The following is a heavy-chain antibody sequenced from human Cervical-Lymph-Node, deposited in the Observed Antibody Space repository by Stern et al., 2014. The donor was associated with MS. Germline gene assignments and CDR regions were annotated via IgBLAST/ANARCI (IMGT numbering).Heavy chain of an antibody. CDR2: IIPMFGRA. D-gene: IGHD2-2*01. CDR3: AVELHCRTNSCPLGV. Sequence: QVQLVESGAEVKKPGSSVKVSCKASGGTFSSYSFSWVRQAPGKGLEWMGGIIPMFGRANYAQKFQGGVTITADESTSTAYMALSSLRSEDTAVYYCAVELHCRTNSCPLGVWGQGTTVTVSS. J-gene: IGHJ6*02. V-gene: IGHV1-69*01. CDR1: GGTFSSYS.